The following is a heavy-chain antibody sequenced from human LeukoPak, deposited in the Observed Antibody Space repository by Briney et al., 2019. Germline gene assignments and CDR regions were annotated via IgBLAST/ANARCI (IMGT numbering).Heavy chain of an antibody. J-gene: IGHJ4*02. CDR2: ISASSTTI. V-gene: IGHV3-48*02. Sequence: GGSLRLSCAASGFTFSSYSMNWVRQAPGKGLEWVSYISASSTTIYYADSVKGRFTISRDNAKNSLFLQMNSLKDEDTAVYYCAGSIAAAGSRPLGYWGQGTLVTVSS. CDR1: GFTFSSYS. D-gene: IGHD6-13*01. CDR3: AGSIAAAGSRPLGY.